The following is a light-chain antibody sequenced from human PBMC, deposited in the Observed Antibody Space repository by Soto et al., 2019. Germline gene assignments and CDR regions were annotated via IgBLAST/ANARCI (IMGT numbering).Light chain of an antibody. Sequence: DIQMTQSPSSLSASVGDRVTITSRASQRISTYLNWYQHKPGKAPKLLIYAASSLQSGVPSRFSGSGVGTDFTLTISSLQPEDFAAYYCQQSYSTPWAFGQGTKVEIK. CDR3: QQSYSTPWA. V-gene: IGKV1-39*01. J-gene: IGKJ1*01. CDR2: AAS. CDR1: QRISTY.